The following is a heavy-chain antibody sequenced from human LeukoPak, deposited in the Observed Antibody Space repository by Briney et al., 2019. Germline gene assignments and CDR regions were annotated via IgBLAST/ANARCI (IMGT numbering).Heavy chain of an antibody. CDR2: ISAYNGNP. V-gene: IGHV1-18*01. CDR3: ARSRWLPLVGEY. D-gene: IGHD6-13*01. Sequence: ASVKVSCKASGYTFTSYGISWVRQAPGQGLEWMGWISAYNGNPNYAQKLQGRVTMTTDTSTSTAYMELTSLTSDDTAVYYRARSRWLPLVGEYWGQGTLVTVSS. J-gene: IGHJ4*02. CDR1: GYTFTSYG.